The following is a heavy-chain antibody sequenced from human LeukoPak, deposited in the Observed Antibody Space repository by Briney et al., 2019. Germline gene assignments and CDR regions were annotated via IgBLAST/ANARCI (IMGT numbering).Heavy chain of an antibody. CDR2: IYDGDNT. CDR1: GFXVXSNY. Sequence: GGSLRLSCAASGFXVXSNYMXXXXXAPGKGLEWVSVIYDGDNTNYADSVKGRFTISRDNSKNTLYLQMNSLRAEDTAVYYCARASQWLAFDYWGQGTLVTVSS. J-gene: IGHJ4*02. V-gene: IGHV3-66*01. CDR3: ARASQWLAFDY. D-gene: IGHD6-19*01.